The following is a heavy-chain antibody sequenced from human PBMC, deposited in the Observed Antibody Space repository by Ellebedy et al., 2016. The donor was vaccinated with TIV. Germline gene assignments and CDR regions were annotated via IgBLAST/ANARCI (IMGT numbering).Heavy chain of an antibody. CDR3: ARGLRITFGGVIVRSGAYFDY. J-gene: IGHJ4*02. CDR2: IYYSGST. D-gene: IGHD3-16*02. CDR1: GGSISSYY. Sequence: SETLSLTXTVSGGSISSYYWSWIRQPPGKGLEWIGYIYYSGSTNYNPSLKSRVTISVDTSKNQFSLKLSSVTAADTAVYYCARGLRITFGGVIVRSGAYFDYWGQGTLVTVSS. V-gene: IGHV4-59*01.